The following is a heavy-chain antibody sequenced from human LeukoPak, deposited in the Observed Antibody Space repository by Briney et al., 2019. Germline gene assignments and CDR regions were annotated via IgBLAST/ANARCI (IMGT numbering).Heavy chain of an antibody. CDR3: ARGGQYYYDSSGFKFDY. CDR1: GGSFSGYY. CDR2: INHSGST. Sequence: PSETLSLTCAVYGGSFSGYYWSWIRQPPGKGLEWIGEINHSGSTNYDPSLKSRVTISLDTSKNQFSLKLSSVTAADTAVYYCARGGQYYYDSSGFKFDYWGQGTLVTVSS. V-gene: IGHV4-34*01. D-gene: IGHD3-22*01. J-gene: IGHJ4*02.